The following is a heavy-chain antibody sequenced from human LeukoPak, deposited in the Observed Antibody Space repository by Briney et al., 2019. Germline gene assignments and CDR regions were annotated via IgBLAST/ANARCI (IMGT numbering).Heavy chain of an antibody. Sequence: RASVKVSCKASGGTFSSYAISWVRQAPGQGLEWMGGIIPIFGTANYAQKFQGRVTITADESTSTAYMALSSLRSEDTAVYYCARVSDLYGSGSYYRWFDPWGQGTLVTVSS. V-gene: IGHV1-69*13. CDR3: ARVSDLYGSGSYYRWFDP. J-gene: IGHJ5*02. CDR1: GGTFSSYA. D-gene: IGHD3-10*01. CDR2: IIPIFGTA.